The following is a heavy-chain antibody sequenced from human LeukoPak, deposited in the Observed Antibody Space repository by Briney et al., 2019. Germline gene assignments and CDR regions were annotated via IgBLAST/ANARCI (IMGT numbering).Heavy chain of an antibody. J-gene: IGHJ6*02. CDR1: GFTFSSYS. CDR3: ARDIGVGVSRMDV. D-gene: IGHD2-2*01. V-gene: IGHV3-48*04. CDR2: ISYSSSSI. Sequence: GGSLRLSCADSGFTFSSYSMNWVRQAPGKGLEWLSYISYSSSSIMYADSVKGRFTISRDNAKNSLYLQMNSLRAEDTAVYYCARDIGVGVSRMDVWGQGTTVTVSS.